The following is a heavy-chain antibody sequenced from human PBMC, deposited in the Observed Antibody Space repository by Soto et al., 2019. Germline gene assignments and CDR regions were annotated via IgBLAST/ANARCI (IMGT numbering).Heavy chain of an antibody. J-gene: IGHJ1*01. CDR3: ARDKEQWPRGYFQL. CDR1: GFTFSDYW. Sequence: GGSLRLSCAVSGFTFSDYWMSWVRQAPGKGLEWVANIKQDGNEKYYVDSVKGRFTISRDNAKNSLYLQMNSLRDEDTAVYYCARDKEQWPRGYFQLWGQGNLV. V-gene: IGHV3-7*01. CDR2: IKQDGNEK. D-gene: IGHD6-19*01.